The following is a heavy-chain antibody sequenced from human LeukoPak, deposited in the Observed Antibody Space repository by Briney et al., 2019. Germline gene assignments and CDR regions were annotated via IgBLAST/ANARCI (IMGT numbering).Heavy chain of an antibody. D-gene: IGHD3-16*01. J-gene: IGHJ6*03. V-gene: IGHV3-23*01. CDR2: IINNGDTQ. CDR1: GFNLNRYV. Sequence: GGSLRLSCAASGFNLNRYVMSWVRQAPGKGLEWVSGIINNGDTQYHANSVKGRYTISRDNSKNTLYLQMHSLRAEDTAVYYCAKLGGQEIYNYYVGVWGKGTTVAVSS. CDR3: AKLGGQEIYNYYVGV.